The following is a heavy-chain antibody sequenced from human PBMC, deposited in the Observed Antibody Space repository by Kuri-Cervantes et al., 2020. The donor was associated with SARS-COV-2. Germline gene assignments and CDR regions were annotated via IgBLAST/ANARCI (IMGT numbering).Heavy chain of an antibody. CDR3: AREGLSEVELLDY. D-gene: IGHD1-26*01. Sequence: GESLKISCAASGFTFSSYAMHWVRQAPGKGLEWVAVISYDGSSKYYADSVKGRFTISRDNSKNTLYLQMNSLRAEDTAVYYCAREGLSEVELLDYWGQGTLVTVSS. CDR1: GFTFSSYA. CDR2: ISYDGSSK. V-gene: IGHV3-30-3*01. J-gene: IGHJ4*02.